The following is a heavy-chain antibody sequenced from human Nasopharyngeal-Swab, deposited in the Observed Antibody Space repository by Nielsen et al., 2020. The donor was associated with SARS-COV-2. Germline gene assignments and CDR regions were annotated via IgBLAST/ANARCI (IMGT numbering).Heavy chain of an antibody. CDR3: AKSIGELLSPFDS. CDR1: GFNFDDYA. Sequence: GESLKISCAASGFNFDDYAMHWVRQAPGKGLEWVSLITADSGSTYYADSVKGRFTISRDNSKNSVSLQMNNLRTEDTAFYYCAKSIGELLSPFDSWGQGTLVTVSS. CDR2: ITADSGST. V-gene: IGHV3-43*02. J-gene: IGHJ4*02. D-gene: IGHD1-26*01.